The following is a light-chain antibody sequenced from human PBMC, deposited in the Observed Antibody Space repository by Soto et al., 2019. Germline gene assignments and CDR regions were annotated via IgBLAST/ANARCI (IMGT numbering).Light chain of an antibody. Sequence: QSALPQPASVSGSPGQSITISCIGTSNDVGAYNFVSWYQQHPGKAPKLLIYEVTNRPSGISNRFSGSKSGYTASLIIAGLQAEDESDYYCSSYTTGSTWVFGGGTQLTVL. J-gene: IGLJ3*02. V-gene: IGLV2-14*01. CDR3: SSYTTGSTWV. CDR1: SNDVGAYNF. CDR2: EVT.